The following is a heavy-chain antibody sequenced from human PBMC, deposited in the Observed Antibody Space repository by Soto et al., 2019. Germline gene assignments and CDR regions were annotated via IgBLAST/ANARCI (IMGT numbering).Heavy chain of an antibody. Sequence: LSLTCAVYGGSFSGYYWSWIRQPPGKGLEWIGEINHSGSTNYNPSLKSRVTISVDTSKNQFSLKLSSVTAADTAVYYCARVKAAKYDFWSGYYRETFDPWGQGNLVTVSS. CDR3: ARVKAAKYDFWSGYYRETFDP. D-gene: IGHD3-3*01. V-gene: IGHV4-34*01. CDR1: GGSFSGYY. CDR2: INHSGST. J-gene: IGHJ5*02.